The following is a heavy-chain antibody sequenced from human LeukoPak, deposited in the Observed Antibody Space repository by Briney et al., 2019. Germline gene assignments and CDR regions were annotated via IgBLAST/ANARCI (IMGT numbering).Heavy chain of an antibody. V-gene: IGHV5-51*01. CDR3: ARTDDY. Sequence: GESLKISWKGSGYSFTNYWNGWVRQMPGEGLGWMGIIFPGGSDAKYSPSFQGEVTISADKSISTAYLQWSSLKASDRAMYYCARTDDYWGQGTLVTVSS. J-gene: IGHJ4*02. CDR1: GYSFTNYW. CDR2: IFPGGSDA.